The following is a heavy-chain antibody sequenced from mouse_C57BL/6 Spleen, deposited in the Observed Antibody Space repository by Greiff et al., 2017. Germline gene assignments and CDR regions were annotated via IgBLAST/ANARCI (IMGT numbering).Heavy chain of an antibody. CDR1: GYTFTDYN. J-gene: IGHJ1*03. CDR3: ARFEGVALRRGDWYFDV. Sequence: DVKLVESGPELVKPGASVKMSCKASGYTFTDYNMHWVKQSHGKSLEWIGYINPNNGGTSYNQKFKGKATLTVNKSSSTAYMELRSLTSEDSAVYYCARFEGVALRRGDWYFDVWGTGTTVTVSS. D-gene: IGHD2-4*01. CDR2: INPNNGGT. V-gene: IGHV1-22*01.